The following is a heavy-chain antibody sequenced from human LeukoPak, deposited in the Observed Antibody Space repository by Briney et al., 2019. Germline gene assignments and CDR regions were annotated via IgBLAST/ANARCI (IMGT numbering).Heavy chain of an antibody. CDR3: ARGARTYDY. CDR1: GFTLSSYW. Sequence: SGGPLRLSCAASGFTLSSYWMSWVRQAPGKGLEGVANIKQDGSEKLYVDSVKGRFTISRDNAKNSLYLQMNTLKAEATAVYYCARGARTYDYWGQGTLVTVSS. V-gene: IGHV3-7*01. CDR2: IKQDGSEK. J-gene: IGHJ4*02.